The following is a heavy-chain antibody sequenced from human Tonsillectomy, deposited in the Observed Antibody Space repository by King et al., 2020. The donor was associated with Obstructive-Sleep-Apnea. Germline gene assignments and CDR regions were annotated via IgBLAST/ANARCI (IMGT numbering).Heavy chain of an antibody. CDR3: AKPGLDSSGYHYPHDY. V-gene: IGHV3-30*02. Sequence: VQLVESGGGVVQPGGSLRLSCAASGFTFSSYGMHWVRQAPGKGLEWVAFIRYDGSNKYYADSVKGRFTISRDNSKNTLYLQMNSLRAEDTAVYYCAKPGLDSSGYHYPHDYWGQGTLVTVSS. CDR2: IRYDGSNK. J-gene: IGHJ4*02. D-gene: IGHD3-22*01. CDR1: GFTFSSYG.